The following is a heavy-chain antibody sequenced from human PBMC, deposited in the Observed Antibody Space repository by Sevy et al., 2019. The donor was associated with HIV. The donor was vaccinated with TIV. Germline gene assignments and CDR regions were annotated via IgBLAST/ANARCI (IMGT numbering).Heavy chain of an antibody. CDR1: GYTLSELS. J-gene: IGHJ4*02. CDR2: FDEDGET. V-gene: IGHV1-24*01. Sequence: ASVKVSCKVSGYTLSELSMHWVRQAPGKGLEWMGGFDEDGETLYAQKFQGRVTMTEDTSTDTAYMELSSLRSEDTAVYYCATDIVGGRDYWGRGTLVTVSS. D-gene: IGHD2-15*01. CDR3: ATDIVGGRDY.